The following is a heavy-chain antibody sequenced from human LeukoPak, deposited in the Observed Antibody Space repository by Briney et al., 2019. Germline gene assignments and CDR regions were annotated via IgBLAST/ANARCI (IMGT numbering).Heavy chain of an antibody. J-gene: IGHJ3*02. CDR2: INNDGSST. CDR3: GRSDHDAFDI. CDR1: GFTFSSFN. V-gene: IGHV3-74*03. Sequence: GGSLRLSCAASGFTFSSFNMNWVRQAPGKGLVWVSRINNDGSSTKYAESVKGRFAISRDNAKNTLYLQMNSLTVEDTAVYYCGRSDHDAFDIWGQGTMVTVSS.